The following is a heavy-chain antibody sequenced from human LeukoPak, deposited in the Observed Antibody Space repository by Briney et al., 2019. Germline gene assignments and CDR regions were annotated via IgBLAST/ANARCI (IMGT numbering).Heavy chain of an antibody. CDR1: GYTFTTYD. J-gene: IGHJ5*02. V-gene: IGHV1-8*02. D-gene: IGHD2-2*01. CDR3: ARIPHRVPHNWFDP. CDR2: MNPHSGNA. Sequence: ASVKVSCKAPGYTFTTYDINWVRQAAGQGLEWMGWMNPHSGNAGYAQKFQGRVTMTRDTSISTAYMELSSLRSEDTAVYYCARIPHRVPHNWFDPWGQGTLVTVSS.